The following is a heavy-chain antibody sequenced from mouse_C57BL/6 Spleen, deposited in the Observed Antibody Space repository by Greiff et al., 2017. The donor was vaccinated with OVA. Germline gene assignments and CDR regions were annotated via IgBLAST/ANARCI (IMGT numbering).Heavy chain of an antibody. CDR1: GFSLTSYG. Sequence: QVQLKESGPGLVQPSQSLSITCTVSGFSLTSYGVHWVRQSPGKGLEWLGVIWSGGSTDYNAAFISRLSISKDNSKSQVFFKMNSLQADDTAIYYCARMGDYDAGTPFDYWGQGTTLTVSS. J-gene: IGHJ2*01. V-gene: IGHV2-2*01. CDR3: ARMGDYDAGTPFDY. CDR2: IWSGGST. D-gene: IGHD2-4*01.